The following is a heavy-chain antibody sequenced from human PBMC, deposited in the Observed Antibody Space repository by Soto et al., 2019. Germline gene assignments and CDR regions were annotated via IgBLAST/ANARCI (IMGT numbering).Heavy chain of an antibody. CDR3: SADHPHMAMGWPV. D-gene: IGHD1-26*01. V-gene: IGHV1-58*02. CDR2: IVVVSGST. Sequence: SVKVSCKXSGFDFGSFGIQFLRQTRGRGLEWIGWIVVVSGSTNYARQFQGRVAISRDMSSSTAYLGLYDLKSDDTAVYFCSADHPHMAMGWPVWGQGTTVTVSS. CDR1: GFDFGSFG. J-gene: IGHJ6*02.